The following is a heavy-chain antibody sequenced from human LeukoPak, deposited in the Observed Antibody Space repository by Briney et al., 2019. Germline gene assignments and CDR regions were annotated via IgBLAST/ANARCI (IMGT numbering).Heavy chain of an antibody. Sequence: GGSLRLSCAASGFAFSRYAMSWARQAPGKGLEWVSGISGSGDTTYYADPVKGRFTISRDNSKNTLYLQMNSLRAEDTAVYYCAKDFGDCSNGVCYGKPFDYWGQGTLVTASS. V-gene: IGHV3-23*01. CDR3: AKDFGDCSNGVCYGKPFDY. CDR1: GFAFSRYA. CDR2: ISGSGDTT. J-gene: IGHJ4*02. D-gene: IGHD2-8*01.